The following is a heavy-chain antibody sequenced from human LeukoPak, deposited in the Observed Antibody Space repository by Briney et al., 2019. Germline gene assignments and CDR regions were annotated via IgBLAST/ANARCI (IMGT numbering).Heavy chain of an antibody. CDR3: ARDLGWNYAFDY. CDR2: IIGNTNYR. J-gene: IGHJ4*02. V-gene: IGHV3-21*01. CDR1: GFTFSSYS. Sequence: GGSLRLSCAASGFTFSSYSMHWVRQAPGKGPEWVSSIIGNTNYRYNEDSVKGRFTISRDNAKNSLYLQMNSLRAEDTAVYYCARDLGWNYAFDYWGQGALVTISS. D-gene: IGHD1-7*01.